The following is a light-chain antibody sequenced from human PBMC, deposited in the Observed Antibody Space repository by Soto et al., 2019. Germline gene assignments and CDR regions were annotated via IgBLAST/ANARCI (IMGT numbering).Light chain of an antibody. J-gene: IGKJ4*01. CDR2: KTS. V-gene: IGKV1-5*03. CDR1: QSIISW. Sequence: DIQMTQSPSSLSASVGDRVTITCRSSQSIISWVAWYQQKPGKAPRHLIYKTSCLESGGPSRCSGSGCGTEFTLTISGLQPDDYASYYYHQYNTYYSLAFGGGTKVDIK. CDR3: HQYNTYYSLA.